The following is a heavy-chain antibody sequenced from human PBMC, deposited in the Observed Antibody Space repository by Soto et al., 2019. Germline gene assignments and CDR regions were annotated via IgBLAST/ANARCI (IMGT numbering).Heavy chain of an antibody. CDR3: AKGKGVGATPDGANC. CDR1: GFTFSSYG. Sequence: EVQVLESGGGLVQPGGSLRLSCAASGFTFSSYGMNWVRQAPGKGLEWVSGIRSDGDTTYNAESVKGRFTVSRDGSKNTVYSQMNSLRAEDTAVYYCAKGKGVGATPDGANCWGQGTLVTVSS. J-gene: IGHJ4*02. CDR2: IRSDGDTT. D-gene: IGHD1-26*01. V-gene: IGHV3-23*01.